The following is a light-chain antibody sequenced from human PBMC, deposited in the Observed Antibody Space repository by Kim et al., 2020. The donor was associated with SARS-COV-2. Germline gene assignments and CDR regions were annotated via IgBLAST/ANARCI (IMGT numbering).Light chain of an antibody. CDR2: GNS. V-gene: IGLV1-40*01. CDR1: LSNIGAGYD. CDR3: QSYDSSLSGSV. J-gene: IGLJ2*01. Sequence: QRVNISCTGSLSNIGAGYDVHWYHQLPGTAPKLLIYGNSNRPSGVPDRFSGSKSGTSASLAITGLQAEDEADYYCQSYDSSLSGSVFGGGTQLTVL.